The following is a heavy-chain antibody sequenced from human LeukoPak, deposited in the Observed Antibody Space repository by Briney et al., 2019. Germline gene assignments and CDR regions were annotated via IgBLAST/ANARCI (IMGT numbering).Heavy chain of an antibody. V-gene: IGHV1-46*01. J-gene: IGHJ5*02. CDR2: INPSGGST. CDR3: ARAQGIAAAGSPTDNWFDP. Sequence: GASVKVSCKASGYTFTSYYMHWVRQAPGQGLEWMGIINPSGGSTSYAQKFQGRVTMTRDMSTSTVYMELSSLRSEDTAVYYCARAQGIAAAGSPTDNWFDPWGQGTLVTVSS. CDR1: GYTFTSYY. D-gene: IGHD6-13*01.